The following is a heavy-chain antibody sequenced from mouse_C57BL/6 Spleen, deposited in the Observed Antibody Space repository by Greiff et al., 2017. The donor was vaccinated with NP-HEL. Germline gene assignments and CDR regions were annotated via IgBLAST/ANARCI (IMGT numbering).Heavy chain of an antibody. Sequence: VQLQQPGAELVMPGASVKLSCKASGYTFTSYWMHWVKQRPGQGLEWIGEIDPSDSYTNYNQKFKGKSTLTVDKSSSTAYMQLSSLTSEDSAVYYCAREGVYGSSPGWFAYWGQGTLVTVSA. D-gene: IGHD1-1*01. V-gene: IGHV1-69*01. J-gene: IGHJ3*01. CDR3: AREGVYGSSPGWFAY. CDR2: IDPSDSYT. CDR1: GYTFTSYW.